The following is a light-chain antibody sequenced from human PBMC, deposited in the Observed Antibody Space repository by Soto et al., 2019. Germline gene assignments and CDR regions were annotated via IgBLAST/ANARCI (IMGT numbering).Light chain of an antibody. Sequence: DIQMTQFPSSVSASVGDRVTITCRASEGIDNYVAWFQLRPGKAPRSLIYATSSLQSGVPSKFGGRGSGTEFTLTISSVQPEDFGSYFCQQYKSFPLTFGGGTKLEIK. J-gene: IGKJ4*01. V-gene: IGKV1-16*02. CDR2: ATS. CDR3: QQYKSFPLT. CDR1: EGIDNY.